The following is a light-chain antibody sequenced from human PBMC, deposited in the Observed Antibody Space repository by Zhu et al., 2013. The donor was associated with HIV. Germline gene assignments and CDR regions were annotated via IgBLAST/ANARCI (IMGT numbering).Light chain of an antibody. Sequence: QSVLTQPPSASGTPGQRVTISCSGSSSNIGTNTGNWYQHLPGTAPKLLIYGTNQRPSGVPDRFSGSKSGSTASLTISGLQPEDEADYYCYSYTGNYIWVFGGGTKLTVL. CDR1: SSNIGTNT. J-gene: IGLJ3*02. CDR2: GTN. V-gene: IGLV1-44*01. CDR3: YSYTGNYIWV.